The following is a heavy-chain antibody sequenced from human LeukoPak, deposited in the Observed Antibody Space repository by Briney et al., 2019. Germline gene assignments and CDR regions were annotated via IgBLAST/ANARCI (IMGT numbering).Heavy chain of an antibody. CDR3: ARGRFGELLEHPDY. D-gene: IGHD3-10*01. CDR2: INHSGST. Sequence: PSETLSLTCAVYGGSFSGYYWSWIRQPPGKGLEWIGEINHSGSTNYNPSLKSRVTISVDTSKNQFSLKLSSVTAADTAVYYCARGRFGELLEHPDYWGQGTLVTVSS. J-gene: IGHJ4*02. CDR1: GGSFSGYY. V-gene: IGHV4-34*01.